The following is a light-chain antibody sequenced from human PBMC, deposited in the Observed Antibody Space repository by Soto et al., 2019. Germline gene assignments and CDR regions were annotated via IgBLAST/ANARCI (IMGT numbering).Light chain of an antibody. J-gene: IGLJ1*01. Sequence: QSVLTQPPSASGSPGQRVTISCSGSSSNIGSNAVNWYQQLPGTAPTLLIYSNNERPSGVPDRFSGSKSGTSASLAISGLQSGDEADYYCATWDESLNGYLFGTGTKVTVL. CDR1: SSNIGSNA. CDR3: ATWDESLNGYL. V-gene: IGLV1-44*01. CDR2: SNN.